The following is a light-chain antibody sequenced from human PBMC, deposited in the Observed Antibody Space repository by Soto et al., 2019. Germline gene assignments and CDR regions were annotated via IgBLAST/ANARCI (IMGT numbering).Light chain of an antibody. CDR3: QQSYSTPIT. CDR2: AAS. CDR1: QTITSY. J-gene: IGKJ5*01. V-gene: IGKV1-39*01. Sequence: DIQMTHSPSSLPASVGDRVTITCRSSQTITSYLNWYQQKPGKAPKXLIYAASNLQSGVPSRFSGSGSGTDFTLTISSLQPEDVATYYCQQSYSTPITFGQGTRLEN.